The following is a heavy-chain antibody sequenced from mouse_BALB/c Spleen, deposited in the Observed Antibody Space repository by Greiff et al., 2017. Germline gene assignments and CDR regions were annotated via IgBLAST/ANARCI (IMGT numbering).Heavy chain of an antibody. Sequence: VKLVESGAELMKPGASVKISCKATGYTFSSYWIEWVKQRPGHGLEWIGEILPGSGSTNYNEKFKGKATFTADTSSNTAYVQLSSLTSEDSAVYYCARVVYDSWYFDVWGAGTTVTVSS. J-gene: IGHJ1*01. CDR1: GYTFSSYW. D-gene: IGHD2-12*01. CDR2: ILPGSGST. CDR3: ARVVYDSWYFDV. V-gene: IGHV1-9*01.